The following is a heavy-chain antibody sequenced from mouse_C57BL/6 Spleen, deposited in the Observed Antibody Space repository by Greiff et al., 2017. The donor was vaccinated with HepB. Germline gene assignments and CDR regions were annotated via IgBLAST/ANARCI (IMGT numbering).Heavy chain of an antibody. V-gene: IGHV5-4*01. Sequence: EVKLVESGGGLVKPGGSLKLSCAASGFTFSSYAMSWVRQTPEKRLEWVATISDGGSYTYYPDNVKGRFTISRDNAKNNLYLQMSHLKSEDTAMYYCARDNGNVYFDYWGQGTTLTVSS. CDR1: GFTFSSYA. CDR2: ISDGGSYT. D-gene: IGHD2-1*01. J-gene: IGHJ2*01. CDR3: ARDNGNVYFDY.